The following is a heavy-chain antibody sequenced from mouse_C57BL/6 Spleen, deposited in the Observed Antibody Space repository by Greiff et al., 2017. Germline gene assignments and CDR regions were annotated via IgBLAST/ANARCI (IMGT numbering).Heavy chain of an antibody. CDR3: ARKGPYYYGSSYGFAY. Sequence: VQLQQPGAELVMPGASVKLSCKASGYTFTSYWMHWVKQRPGQGLEWIGEIDPSDSSTNYNQKFKGKSTLTVDKSSSTAYMRLSSLSSEDSAVYYCARKGPYYYGSSYGFAYWGQGTLVTVSA. CDR2: IDPSDSST. V-gene: IGHV1-69*01. CDR1: GYTFTSYW. J-gene: IGHJ3*01. D-gene: IGHD1-1*01.